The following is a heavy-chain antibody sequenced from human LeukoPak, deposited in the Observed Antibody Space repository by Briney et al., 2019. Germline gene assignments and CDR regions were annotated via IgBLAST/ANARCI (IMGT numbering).Heavy chain of an antibody. J-gene: IGHJ4*02. D-gene: IGHD6-19*01. CDR2: IYHGDSDT. V-gene: IGHV5-51*01. Sequence: GESLKISCKGSGYSFTSYWIGWVRQMPGKGLEWMGIIYHGDSDTRYSPSFQGQVTISADKSISTAYLQWSSLKASDTAMYYCARHFAAVAGTYKTRYYFDYWGQGTLVTVSS. CDR3: ARHFAAVAGTYKTRYYFDY. CDR1: GYSFTSYW.